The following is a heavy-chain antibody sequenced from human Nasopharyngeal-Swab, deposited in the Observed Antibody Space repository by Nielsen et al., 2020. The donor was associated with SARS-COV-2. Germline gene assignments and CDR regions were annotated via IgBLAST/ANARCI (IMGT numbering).Heavy chain of an antibody. CDR1: GFVCSGSA. CDR3: TTDYYFDY. CDR2: IGDKAHNYAT. V-gene: IGHV3-73*01. D-gene: IGHD4/OR15-4a*01. Sequence: GGSLRLSCAASGFVCSGSAIQGERKASGKGLEWVGRIGDKAHNYATTYAASVKGRFTISRDDSKNTAFLQMDSLNTEDTALYYCTTDYYFDYWGQGTLVTVSS. J-gene: IGHJ4*02.